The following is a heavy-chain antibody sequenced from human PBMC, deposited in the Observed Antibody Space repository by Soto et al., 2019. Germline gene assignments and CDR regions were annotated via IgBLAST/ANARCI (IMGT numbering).Heavy chain of an antibody. Sequence: EVQLVESGGGLVKPGGSLTLSCAASGITFSKAWMNWVRQSPGKVLEWVGRIKSRSDGGTTAYAAPVKGRFTISRDDSKDTLWLPMNRLKTEDTAVYYCTTNFYSDHGMDVWGQGTTVTVSS. CDR2: IKSRSDGGTT. CDR1: GITFSKAW. V-gene: IGHV3-15*01. D-gene: IGHD4-17*01. J-gene: IGHJ6*02. CDR3: TTNFYSDHGMDV.